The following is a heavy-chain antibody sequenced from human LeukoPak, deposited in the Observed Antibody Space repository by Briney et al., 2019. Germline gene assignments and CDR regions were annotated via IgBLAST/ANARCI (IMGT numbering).Heavy chain of an antibody. D-gene: IGHD4-17*01. CDR1: GGSISSYY. J-gene: IGHJ4*02. V-gene: IGHV4-59*01. CDR2: IYYSGST. CDR3: AKDIDNGDYVVS. Sequence: SETLSLTCTVSGGSISSYYWSWIRQPPGKGLEWIGYIYYSGSTNYNPSLKSRVTISVDTSKSQFSLKLSSVTAADTAVYYCAKDIDNGDYVVSWGQGTLVTVSS.